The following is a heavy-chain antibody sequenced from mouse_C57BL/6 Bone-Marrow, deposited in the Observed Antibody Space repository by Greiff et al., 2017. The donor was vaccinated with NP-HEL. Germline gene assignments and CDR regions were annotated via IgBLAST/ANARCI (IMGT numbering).Heavy chain of an antibody. Sequence: QVQLKESGAELAKPGASVKLSCKASGYTFTSYWMHWVKQRPGQGLEWIGYINPSSGYTKYNQKFKDKATLTADKSSSTAYMQLSSLTYEDSAVYYCARGTILGLRGGWFAYWGQGTLVTVSA. V-gene: IGHV1-7*01. CDR1: GYTFTSYW. CDR2: INPSSGYT. CDR3: ARGTILGLRGGWFAY. J-gene: IGHJ3*01. D-gene: IGHD2-4*01.